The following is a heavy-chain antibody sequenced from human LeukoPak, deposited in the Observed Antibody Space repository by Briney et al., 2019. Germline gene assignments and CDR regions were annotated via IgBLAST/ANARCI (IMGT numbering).Heavy chain of an antibody. D-gene: IGHD3-10*01. CDR3: ARGIYYYGSGRGVNWFDP. V-gene: IGHV4-59*10. J-gene: IGHJ5*02. CDR1: GGSLSSYY. CDR2: IYTSGST. Sequence: SETLSLTCAVYGGSLSSYYWSWIRQPAGKGLEWIGRIYTSGSTNYNPSLKSRATMSVDTSKNQFSLKLSSVTAADTAVYYCARGIYYYGSGRGVNWFDPWGQGTLVTVSS.